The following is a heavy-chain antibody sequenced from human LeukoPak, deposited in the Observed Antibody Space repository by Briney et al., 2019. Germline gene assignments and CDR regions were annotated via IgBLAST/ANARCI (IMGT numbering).Heavy chain of an antibody. J-gene: IGHJ4*02. Sequence: PGGPLRLSCAASGFTVSSNCMNWVRQAPGKGLEWVSVITSGGNTYYADSVKGRFTTSRDNSKNTLYVQMNSLRAEDTAIYYCARGRGYRDYDRPLDYWGQGTLVTVSS. CDR1: GFTVSSNC. V-gene: IGHV3-53*01. CDR2: ITSGGNT. CDR3: ARGRGYRDYDRPLDY. D-gene: IGHD5-12*01.